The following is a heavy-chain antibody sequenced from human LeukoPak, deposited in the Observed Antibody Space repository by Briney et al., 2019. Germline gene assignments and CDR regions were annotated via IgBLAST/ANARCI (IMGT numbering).Heavy chain of an antibody. Sequence: SETLSLTCAVYGGSFSGYYWSWIRQPPGDGLEWNGEINHSGSTNYNPSLKTRFTISGDASKNQFSLKLSSVTAADTAVYFCARVGYSYVINDWSRTGLGAYPTKYYYHMDVWGKGTTVTVSS. V-gene: IGHV4-34*01. CDR2: INHSGST. CDR1: GGSFSGYY. D-gene: IGHD5-18*01. J-gene: IGHJ6*03. CDR3: ARVGYSYVINDWSRTGLGAYPTKYYYHMDV.